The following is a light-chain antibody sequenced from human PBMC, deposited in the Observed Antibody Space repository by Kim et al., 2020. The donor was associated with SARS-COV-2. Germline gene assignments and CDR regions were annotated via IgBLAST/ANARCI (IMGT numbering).Light chain of an antibody. CDR2: DVT. CDR3: CSHTNSNTWV. CDR1: SSDVGSYDY. V-gene: IGLV2-14*03. J-gene: IGLJ3*02. Sequence: GQSITISCTGTSSDVGSYDYVSWYQQHPDRIPKLILYDVTMRPSGISVRFSGSKSGNTASLTISGLRAEDEADYYCCSHTNSNTWVFGGGTKVTVL.